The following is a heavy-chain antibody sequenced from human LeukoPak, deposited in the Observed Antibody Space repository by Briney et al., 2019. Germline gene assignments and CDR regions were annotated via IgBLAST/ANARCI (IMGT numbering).Heavy chain of an antibody. Sequence: SETLSLTCTVSGGSISSSNYCWGWIRQPPGKGLEWTGTICYSGSTFYSPSLKSRVTLSVDTSKNQFSLRLSSVTAADAAVYFCARIENCIPEDWFDPWGQGTLVTVSS. CDR3: ARIENCIPEDWFDP. CDR2: ICYSGST. V-gene: IGHV4-39*01. CDR1: GGSISSSNYC. D-gene: IGHD2-2*02. J-gene: IGHJ5*02.